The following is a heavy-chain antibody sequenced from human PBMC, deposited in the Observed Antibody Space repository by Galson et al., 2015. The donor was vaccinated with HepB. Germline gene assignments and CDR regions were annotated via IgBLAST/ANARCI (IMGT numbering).Heavy chain of an antibody. J-gene: IGHJ6*02. CDR3: ANIAFDWLFPGLDV. V-gene: IGHV3-33*06. D-gene: IGHD3-9*01. CDR1: GFTFSSYG. Sequence: SLRLSCAASGFTFSSYGMHWVRQAPGKGLEWVAVVWYDGNNKYYADSVKGRFTISRDNSKSTLYLQMNSLSAEDTAVYYCANIAFDWLFPGLDVWGHGTTVIVS. CDR2: VWYDGNNK.